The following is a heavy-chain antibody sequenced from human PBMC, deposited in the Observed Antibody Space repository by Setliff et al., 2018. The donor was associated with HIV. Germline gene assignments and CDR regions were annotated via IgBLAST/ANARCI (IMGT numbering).Heavy chain of an antibody. J-gene: IGHJ4*02. CDR1: GYTFTDYY. D-gene: IGHD4-17*01. Sequence: ASVRFCKASGYTFTDYYIHWVRQAPGQGLEWMGWIYPNTGGTNYAQKFQGRVTMTRDTSISTAYMELSRLRSDDTAVYYCARSTTADWGQGTLVTVSS. CDR3: ARSTTAD. CDR2: IYPNTGGT. V-gene: IGHV1-2*02.